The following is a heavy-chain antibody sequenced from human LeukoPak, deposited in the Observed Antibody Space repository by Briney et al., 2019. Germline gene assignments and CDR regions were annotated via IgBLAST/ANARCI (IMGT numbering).Heavy chain of an antibody. CDR2: ISYDGSNK. CDR1: GFTFSRYA. D-gene: IGHD4-11*01. CDR3: ATTQSSLYYYYDCMDV. J-gene: IGHJ6*03. Sequence: GGSLRLSCAASGFTFSRYAMHWVRQAPGKGLEWVAVISYDGSNKYYADSVKGRFTISRDNSRNTLYMQMNSLRAEDTAVYYCATTQSSLYYYYDCMDVWGKGTTVTVSS. V-gene: IGHV3-30-3*01.